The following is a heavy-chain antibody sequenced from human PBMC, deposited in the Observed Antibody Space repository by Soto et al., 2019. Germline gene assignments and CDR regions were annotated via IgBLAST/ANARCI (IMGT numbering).Heavy chain of an antibody. Sequence: ESLSVSCAASGFTVRRYTMSWVRRAPGKGLEWVSGVSGTVTRTYYADSVKGRFTISRDNSESTLSLQMNSLRDEDTAVYYCAPDANTGLLGGFELGGQGTMVTVSS. V-gene: IGHV3-23*01. D-gene: IGHD2-15*01. CDR2: VSGTVTRT. J-gene: IGHJ3*01. CDR3: APDANTGLLGGFEL. CDR1: GFTVRRYT.